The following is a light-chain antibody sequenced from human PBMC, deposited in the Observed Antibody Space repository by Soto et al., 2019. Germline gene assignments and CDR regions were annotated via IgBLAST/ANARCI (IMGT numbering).Light chain of an antibody. CDR1: QCIRND. Sequence: DIQMTQSPSSLSASVGDRVTITCRSSQCIRNDLLGWYQQKPGKAPKCLIYVVSSLQSGVPSRFSGSGSGTEFTLTISSLQPEDFATYYCLQHDTYPLTFGQGTKVEIK. CDR3: LQHDTYPLT. V-gene: IGKV1-17*01. CDR2: VVS. J-gene: IGKJ1*01.